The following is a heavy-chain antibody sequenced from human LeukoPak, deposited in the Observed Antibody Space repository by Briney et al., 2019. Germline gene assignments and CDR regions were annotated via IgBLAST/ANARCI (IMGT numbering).Heavy chain of an antibody. V-gene: IGHV4-31*03. CDR2: IYNSGTT. D-gene: IGHD3-10*01. CDR1: GGSMSSSSYY. CDR3: ARRVIIRSYYYDY. J-gene: IGHJ4*02. Sequence: PSETLSLTCTVSGGSMSSSSYYWSWIRQRPGKGLESIGYIYNSGTTYYNPSLKSRVTISVDTSKNQFSLKLSSVTAADTAVYYCARRVIIRSYYYDYWGQGTLVTVSS.